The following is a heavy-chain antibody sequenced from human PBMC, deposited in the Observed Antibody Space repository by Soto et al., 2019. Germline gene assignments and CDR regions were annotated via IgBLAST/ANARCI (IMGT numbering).Heavy chain of an antibody. D-gene: IGHD6-13*01. CDR2: IYNSGST. J-gene: IGHJ6*02. Sequence: QVQLQESGPGLVKTSETLSLTCTVSGGSISSYFWGWIRQPPGKGLEWIGYIYNSGSTNYNPSLKSRVTISVDTSKNQFSLKVTSVTTVDTAVYYCARGAAAAGTGLAPRFYHGMDVWGQGTTVTVSS. CDR3: ARGAAAAGTGLAPRFYHGMDV. CDR1: GGSISSYF. V-gene: IGHV4-59*01.